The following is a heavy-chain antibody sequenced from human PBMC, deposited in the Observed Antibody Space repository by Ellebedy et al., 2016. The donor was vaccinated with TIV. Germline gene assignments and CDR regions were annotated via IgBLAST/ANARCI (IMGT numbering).Heavy chain of an antibody. J-gene: IGHJ4*02. D-gene: IGHD3-22*01. CDR3: ARDSDSSGYYDY. CDR1: GFTVSSNY. Sequence: GGSLRLXXAASGFTVSSNYMSWVRQAPGKGLEWVSVIYSGGSTYYADSVKGRFTISRDNSKNTLYLQMNSLRAEDTAVYYCARDSDSSGYYDYWGQGTLVTVSS. CDR2: IYSGGST. V-gene: IGHV3-66*01.